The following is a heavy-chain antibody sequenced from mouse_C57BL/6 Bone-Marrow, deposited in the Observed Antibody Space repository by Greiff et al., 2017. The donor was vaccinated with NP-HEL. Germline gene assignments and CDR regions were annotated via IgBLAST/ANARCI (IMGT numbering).Heavy chain of an antibody. CDR3: ARGGTTVVADWYFDV. CDR2: ISDGGSYT. Sequence: EVQLVESGGGLVKPGGSLKLSCAASGFTFSSYAMSWVRQTPEKRLEWVATISDGGSYTYYPDNVKGRFTISRDNAKNNLYLQMSHLKSEDTAMYYCARGGTTVVADWYFDVWGTGTTVTVSS. V-gene: IGHV5-4*01. CDR1: GFTFSSYA. J-gene: IGHJ1*03. D-gene: IGHD1-1*01.